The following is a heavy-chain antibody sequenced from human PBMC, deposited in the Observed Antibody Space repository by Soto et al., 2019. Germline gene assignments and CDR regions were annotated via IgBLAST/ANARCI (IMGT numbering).Heavy chain of an antibody. D-gene: IGHD1-1*01. CDR3: ARGNWNYFDY. J-gene: IGHJ4*02. CDR2: IYYTGST. Sequence: QVQLQESGPGLVKPSETLSLTCTVSGGSISSYYWSWIRQPPGKGLEWIGYIYYTGSTSYNPSLKSRVTTSVNTSKNQFSLKLSSVTAADTAVYYCARGNWNYFDYWGQGTLLTVSS. CDR1: GGSISSYY. V-gene: IGHV4-59*08.